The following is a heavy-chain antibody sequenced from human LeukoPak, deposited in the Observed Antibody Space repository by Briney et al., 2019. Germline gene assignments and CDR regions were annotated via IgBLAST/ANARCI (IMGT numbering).Heavy chain of an antibody. V-gene: IGHV4-59*01. CDR1: SGSINNYY. Sequence: PSETLSLTCIVSSGSINNYYWSWIRQPPGKGLEWIGYIYDSWNTNYNPSLQSRVTISTDASRNQFSLNLTSVAAADTAVYYCARDQIGYGLDYWGQGTLVTVSS. CDR2: IYDSWNT. J-gene: IGHJ4*02. D-gene: IGHD5-18*01. CDR3: ARDQIGYGLDY.